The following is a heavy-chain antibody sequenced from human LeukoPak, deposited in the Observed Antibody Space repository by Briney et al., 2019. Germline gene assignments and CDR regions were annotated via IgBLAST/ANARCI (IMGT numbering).Heavy chain of an antibody. V-gene: IGHV3-21*01. CDR3: ARDTGTRSEGFDY. D-gene: IGHD4-17*01. Sequence: GGSLRLSCAASGFTFSSYSMNWVRQAPGKGLEWVSSISSSSYIYYADSVKGRFTISRDNAKNSLYLQMNSLRAEDTAVYYCARDTGTRSEGFDYWGQGTLVTVSS. J-gene: IGHJ4*02. CDR2: ISSSSYI. CDR1: GFTFSSYS.